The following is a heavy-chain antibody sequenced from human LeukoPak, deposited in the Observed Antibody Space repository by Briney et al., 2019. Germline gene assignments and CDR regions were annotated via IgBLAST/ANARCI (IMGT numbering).Heavy chain of an antibody. CDR2: IYPGDSDT. J-gene: IGHJ4*02. D-gene: IGHD5-24*01. CDR1: GYSFTSYW. Sequence: GESLKISCKGSGYSFTSYWIGWVRQMPGKGLEWMGIIYPGDSDTRYSPSFQGQVTISADKSISTAYLQWSSLKASDTAMYYCARHLEYGVEMAPADYWGQGTLVTVSS. V-gene: IGHV5-51*01. CDR3: ARHLEYGVEMAPADY.